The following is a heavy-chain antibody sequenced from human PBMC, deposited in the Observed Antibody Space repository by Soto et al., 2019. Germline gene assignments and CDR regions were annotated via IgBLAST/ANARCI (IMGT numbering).Heavy chain of an antibody. D-gene: IGHD3-9*01. CDR2: ISAYNGNT. J-gene: IGHJ6*02. Sequence: QVQLVQSGAEVKKPGASVKVSCKASGYTFTSYGISWVRQAPGQGLEWMGWISAYNGNTNYAQKLQGRVTMTTDTSTSTAYMELRSLRSDDTAVYYCARCKRLGKYYDILTGYYKRTGPMDVWGQGTTVTVSS. CDR1: GYTFTSYG. CDR3: ARCKRLGKYYDILTGYYKRTGPMDV. V-gene: IGHV1-18*01.